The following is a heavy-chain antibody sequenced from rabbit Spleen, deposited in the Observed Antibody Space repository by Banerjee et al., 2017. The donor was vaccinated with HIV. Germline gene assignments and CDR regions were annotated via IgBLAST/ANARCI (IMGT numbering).Heavy chain of an antibody. CDR1: GFSFSDRDV. Sequence: QEQLEESGGGLVKPEGSLTLTCKASGFSFSDRDVMCWVHQAPGKGLQWIACINTATGKPVYATWAKGRFTISRTSSTTVTLRMTSLTAADTATYFCARDNVGYAAYGDDNLWGPGTLVTVS. V-gene: IGHV1S45*01. CDR3: ARDNVGYAAYGDDNL. CDR2: INTATGKP. J-gene: IGHJ4*01. D-gene: IGHD6-1*01.